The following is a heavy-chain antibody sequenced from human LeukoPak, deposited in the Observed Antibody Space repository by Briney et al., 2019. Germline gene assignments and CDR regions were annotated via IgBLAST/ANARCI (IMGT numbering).Heavy chain of an antibody. V-gene: IGHV3-9*01. Sequence: GGSLRHSCAASGFTFDDYAMHWVRQAPGKGLEWVSGISWNSGSIGYADSVKGRFTISRDNAKNSLYLQMNSLRAEDTALYYCAKDMATTVVTPAAFDIWGQRTMVTVSS. D-gene: IGHD4-23*01. CDR1: GFTFDDYA. J-gene: IGHJ3*02. CDR2: ISWNSGSI. CDR3: AKDMATTVVTPAAFDI.